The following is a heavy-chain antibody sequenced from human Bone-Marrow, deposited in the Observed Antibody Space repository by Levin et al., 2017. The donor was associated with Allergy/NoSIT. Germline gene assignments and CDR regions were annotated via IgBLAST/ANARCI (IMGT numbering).Heavy chain of an antibody. CDR1: GFTFSSYG. CDR2: ISYDGSNK. V-gene: IGHV3-30*18. Sequence: PGGSLRLSCAASGFTFSSYGMHWVRQAPGKGLEWVAVISYDGSNKYYADSVKGRFTISRDNSKNTLYLQMNSLRAEDTAVYYCAKDITIFGVVILTPDDYWGQGTLVTVSS. J-gene: IGHJ4*02. D-gene: IGHD3-3*01. CDR3: AKDITIFGVVILTPDDY.